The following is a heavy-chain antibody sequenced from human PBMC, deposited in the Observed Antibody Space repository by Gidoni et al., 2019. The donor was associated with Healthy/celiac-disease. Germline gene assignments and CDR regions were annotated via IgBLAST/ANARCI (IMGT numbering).Heavy chain of an antibody. CDR3: ARGPWLALNSSYYYGMDV. CDR1: GFTFSSYG. D-gene: IGHD6-19*01. Sequence: QVQLVESGGGVVQPGRYLRLACAASGFTFSSYGMHWVRQAPGKGLEWVAVISYDGSNKYYADSVKGRFTISRDNSKNTLYLQMNSLRAEDTAVYYCARGPWLALNSSYYYGMDVWGQGTTVTVSS. V-gene: IGHV3-30*03. CDR2: ISYDGSNK. J-gene: IGHJ6*02.